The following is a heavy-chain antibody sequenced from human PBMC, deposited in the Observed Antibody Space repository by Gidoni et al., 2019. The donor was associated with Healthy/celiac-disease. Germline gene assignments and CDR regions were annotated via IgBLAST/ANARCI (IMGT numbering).Heavy chain of an antibody. J-gene: IGHJ2*01. V-gene: IGHV4-59*01. D-gene: IGHD2-2*01. CDR2: IYYSGST. Sequence: QVQLQESGPGLVKPSETLSLTCTVSGGSISSYYWSWIRQPPGKGLEWIGYIYYSGSTNYNPSLKGRVTISVDTSKNQFSLKLSSVTAADTAVYYCARYIVVVPAAMSTKYWYFDLWGRGTLVTVSS. CDR3: ARYIVVVPAAMSTKYWYFDL. CDR1: GGSISSYY.